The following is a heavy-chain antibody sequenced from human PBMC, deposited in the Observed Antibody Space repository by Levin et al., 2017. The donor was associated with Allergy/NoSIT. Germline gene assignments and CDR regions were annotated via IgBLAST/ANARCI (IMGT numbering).Heavy chain of an antibody. J-gene: IGHJ4*02. D-gene: IGHD3-10*01. CDR3: ARTSSGIGDY. CDR1: GFTVSSNY. V-gene: IGHV3-53*01. Sequence: SCAASGFTVSSNYMSWVRQAPGKGLEWVSVIYSGGSTYYADSVKGRFTISRDNSKNTLYLQMNSLRAEDTAVYYCARTSSGIGDYWGQGTLVTVSS. CDR2: IYSGGST.